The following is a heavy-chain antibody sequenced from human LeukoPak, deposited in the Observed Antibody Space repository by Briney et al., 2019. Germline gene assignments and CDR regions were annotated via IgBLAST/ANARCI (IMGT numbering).Heavy chain of an antibody. CDR3: AKAGYSSSWYDY. CDR2: IKEDESEK. Sequence: GGSLRLSCAGSGLTLSRSWMSWVRQAPGKGLQWVANIKEDESEKDYVDSVKGRFTISRDNAKNSLYLQMNSLRAEDTAMYYCAKAGYSSSWYDYWGQGTLVTVSS. V-gene: IGHV3-7*01. J-gene: IGHJ4*02. D-gene: IGHD6-13*01. CDR1: GLTLSRSW.